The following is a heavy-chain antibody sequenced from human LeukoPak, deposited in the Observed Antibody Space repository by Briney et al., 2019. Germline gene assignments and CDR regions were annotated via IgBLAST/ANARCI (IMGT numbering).Heavy chain of an antibody. CDR1: GGTFSSYA. J-gene: IGHJ6*02. V-gene: IGHV1-46*01. Sequence: VKVSCKASGGTFSSYAISWVRQAPGQGLEWMGIINPSGGSTTYAQKFQGRVTVTRDTSTSTVYMELSSLRSEDTAAYYCARQANWSGSSPASYGMDVWGQGTTVTVSS. CDR2: INPSGGST. CDR3: ARQANWSGSSPASYGMDV. D-gene: IGHD3-3*01.